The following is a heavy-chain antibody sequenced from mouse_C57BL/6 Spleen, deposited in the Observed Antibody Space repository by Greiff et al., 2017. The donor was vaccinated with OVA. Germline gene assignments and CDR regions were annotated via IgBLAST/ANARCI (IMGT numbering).Heavy chain of an antibody. CDR2: IYPRSGNT. Sequence: QVQLQQSGAELARPGASVKLSCKASGYTFTSYGISWVKQRTGQGLEWIGEIYPRSGNTYYNEKFKGKATLTADKSSSTAYMELRSLTSEDSAVYFCARDDYDVGSWYFDVWGTGTTVTVSS. CDR3: ARDDYDVGSWYFDV. J-gene: IGHJ1*03. D-gene: IGHD2-4*01. V-gene: IGHV1-81*01. CDR1: GYTFTSYG.